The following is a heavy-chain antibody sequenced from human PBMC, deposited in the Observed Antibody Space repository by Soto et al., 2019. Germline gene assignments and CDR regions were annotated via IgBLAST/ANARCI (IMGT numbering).Heavy chain of an antibody. D-gene: IGHD3-22*01. Sequence: SETLSLTCTVSGGSISGYYWSWIRQPPGKGLEWIGYVYNSGSTNYNPSLKSRVTMSVDTSKNQFSLKLSSVTAADTAVYYCARGYYFESRGYSQQYHFDYWGQGTLVTVSS. CDR2: VYNSGST. J-gene: IGHJ4*02. CDR1: GGSISGYY. CDR3: ARGYYFESRGYSQQYHFDY. V-gene: IGHV4-59*01.